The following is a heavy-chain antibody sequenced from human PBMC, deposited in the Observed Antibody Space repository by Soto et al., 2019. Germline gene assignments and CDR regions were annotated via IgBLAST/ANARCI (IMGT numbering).Heavy chain of an antibody. CDR1: GGSSIGYY. CDR3: ARGYGDSDY. CDR2: INHSGST. D-gene: IGHD4-17*01. Sequence: SQTLSLTCAVEGGSSIGYYWSWIRQPPGKGLEWIGEINHSGSTNYNPSLKSRVTISVDTSKNQFSLKLSSVTAADTAVYYCARGYGDSDYWGQGTLVTVSS. V-gene: IGHV4-34*01. J-gene: IGHJ4*02.